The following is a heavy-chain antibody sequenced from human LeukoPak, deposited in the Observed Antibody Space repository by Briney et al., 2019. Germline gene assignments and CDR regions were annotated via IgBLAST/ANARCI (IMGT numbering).Heavy chain of an antibody. V-gene: IGHV1-2*02. CDR2: INPNSGGT. D-gene: IGHD3-22*01. Sequence: GASVTVSFKASGYTFTVYYIHWVRQAPGQGLEWMGWINPNSGGTNYAQKFQGRVTMTRDTSISTAYMELSRLRSDDTAVYYCARTGYYATSVHDAFDIWGQGTMVTVSS. CDR1: GYTFTVYY. CDR3: ARTGYYATSVHDAFDI. J-gene: IGHJ3*02.